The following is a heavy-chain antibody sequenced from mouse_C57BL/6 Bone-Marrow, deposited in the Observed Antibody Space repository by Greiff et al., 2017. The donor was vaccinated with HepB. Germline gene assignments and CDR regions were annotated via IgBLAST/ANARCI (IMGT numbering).Heavy chain of an antibody. V-gene: IGHV1-15*01. CDR2: IDPETGGT. D-gene: IGHD1-1*01. CDR3: TPITTVVDWYFDV. CDR1: GYTFTDYE. J-gene: IGHJ1*03. Sequence: VQLQQSGAELVRPGASVTLSCKASGYTFTDYEMHWVKQTPVHGLGWIGAIDPETGGTAYNQKFKGKAILTADKSSSTAYMELRSLTSEDSAFYYCTPITTVVDWYFDVWGTGTTVTVSS.